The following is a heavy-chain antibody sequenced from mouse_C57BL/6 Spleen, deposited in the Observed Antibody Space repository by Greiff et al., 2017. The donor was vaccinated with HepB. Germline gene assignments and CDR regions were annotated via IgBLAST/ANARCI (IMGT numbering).Heavy chain of an antibody. CDR2: IYPGDGDT. CDR1: GYAFSSYW. J-gene: IGHJ2*01. D-gene: IGHD2-13*01. V-gene: IGHV1-80*01. CDR3: ARGDFDLGIDY. Sequence: VQLQESGAELVKPGASVKISCKASGYAFSSYWMNWVKQRPGKGLEWIGQIYPGDGDTNYNGKFKGKATLTADKSSSTAYMQLSSLTSEDSAVYFCARGDFDLGIDYWGQGTTLTVSS.